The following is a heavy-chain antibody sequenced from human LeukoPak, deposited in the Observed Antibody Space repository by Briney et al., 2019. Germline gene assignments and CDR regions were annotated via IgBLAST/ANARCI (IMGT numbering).Heavy chain of an antibody. CDR3: ARVGGYEGGY. CDR1: GGSISSYY. J-gene: IGHJ4*02. Sequence: SETLFLNCTGSGGSISSYYWSWIRQPPGNGLEWIGYIYYIWSTNYNPSLKSRVTISVDTSKNQFSLKLSSVTAADTAVYYCARVGGYEGGYWGQGTLVTVSS. D-gene: IGHD5-12*01. CDR2: IYYIWST. V-gene: IGHV4-59*01.